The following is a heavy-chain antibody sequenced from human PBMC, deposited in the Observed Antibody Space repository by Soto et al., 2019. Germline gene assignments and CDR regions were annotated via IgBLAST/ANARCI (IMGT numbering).Heavy chain of an antibody. CDR3: ARDLAAGDY. CDR1: GYTFINYY. CDR2: INPMSGST. Sequence: QVQLVQSGAEVKKPGASVKVSCKASGYTFINYYIHWVRQAPGQGLGWLAIINPMSGSTNYAQKFQGRVTLTMDTSTSAVYMELSSLRFEDTAVYYCARDLAAGDYWGQGTLVTVSS. D-gene: IGHD6-13*01. J-gene: IGHJ4*02. V-gene: IGHV1-46*01.